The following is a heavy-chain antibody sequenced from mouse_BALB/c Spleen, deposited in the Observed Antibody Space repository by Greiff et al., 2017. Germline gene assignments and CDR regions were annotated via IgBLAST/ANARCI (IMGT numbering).Heavy chain of an antibody. J-gene: IGHJ3*01. CDR1: GFNIKDYY. D-gene: IGHD1-1*01. CDR2: IDPENGDT. Sequence: VQLKQSGAELVRSGASVKLSCTASGFNIKDYYMHWVKQRPEQGLEWIGWIDPENGDTEYAPKFQGKATMTADTSSNTAYLQLSSLTSEDTAVYYCARGHYYGSSPAWFAYWGQGTLVTVSA. CDR3: ARGHYYGSSPAWFAY. V-gene: IGHV14-4*02.